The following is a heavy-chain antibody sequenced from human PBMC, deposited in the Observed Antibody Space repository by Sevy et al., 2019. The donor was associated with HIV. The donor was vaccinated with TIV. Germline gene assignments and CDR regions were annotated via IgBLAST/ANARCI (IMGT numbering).Heavy chain of an antibody. V-gene: IGHV3-11*01. CDR2: ISSSGNTI. J-gene: IGHJ5*02. CDR3: ARDRTYYDFWSGYYTGWFDP. D-gene: IGHD3-3*01. CDR1: GFTFSHYY. Sequence: GGSLRLSCAASGFTFSHYYMSWIRQAPGKGLEWVSYISSSGNTIYYTDSVKGRFTISRDNAKNSLYLQMDSLRAEDTAVYYCARDRTYYDFWSGYYTGWFDPWGQGTLVTVSS.